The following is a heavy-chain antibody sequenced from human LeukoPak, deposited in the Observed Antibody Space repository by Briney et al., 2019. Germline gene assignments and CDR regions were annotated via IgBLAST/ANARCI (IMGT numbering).Heavy chain of an antibody. J-gene: IGHJ4*02. CDR1: GFTFSSYS. CDR2: ISSSSSYI. CDR3: ARGGSSTILNYFDY. Sequence: GGSLRLSCAASGFTFSSYSMNWVRQAPGKGLEWVSSISSSSSYIYYADSVKGRFTISRDNAKNSLYLQMNSLRAEDTAVYYCARGGSSTILNYFDYWGRGTLVTVSS. V-gene: IGHV3-21*01. D-gene: IGHD2-2*01.